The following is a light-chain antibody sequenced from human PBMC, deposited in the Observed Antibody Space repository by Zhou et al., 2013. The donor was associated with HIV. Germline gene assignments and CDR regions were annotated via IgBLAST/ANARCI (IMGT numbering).Light chain of an antibody. V-gene: IGKV1-39*01. CDR2: GSS. CDR3: QQSYSTPPIT. Sequence: DIQMTQSPSSLSASVGDRVTITCRASQNIFTYLNWYQQKPGKAPKLLIYGSSSLQSGVPSRFSGGGSGTDFTLTISSLQPEDFATYYCQQSYSTPPITFGQGTRLEIK. CDR1: QNIFTY. J-gene: IGKJ5*01.